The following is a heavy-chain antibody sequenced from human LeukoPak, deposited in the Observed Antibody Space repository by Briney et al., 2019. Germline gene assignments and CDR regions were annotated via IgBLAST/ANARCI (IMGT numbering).Heavy chain of an antibody. CDR2: IKEDGSKK. J-gene: IGHJ4*02. CDR3: VRGDNRDY. Sequence: GGSLRLSCGVSGFTLSSYWMTWVRQAPGKGLEWVANIKEDGSKKYYVESVRGRFTISRDNAENSLYLQMNSLRAEDSAVYYCVRGDNRDYWGQGTLVTVSS. CDR1: GFTLSSYW. D-gene: IGHD1-14*01. V-gene: IGHV3-7*01.